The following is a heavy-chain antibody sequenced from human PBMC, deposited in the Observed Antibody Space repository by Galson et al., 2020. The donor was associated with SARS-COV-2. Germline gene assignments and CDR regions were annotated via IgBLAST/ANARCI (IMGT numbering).Heavy chain of an antibody. D-gene: IGHD3-3*01. CDR2: LFNSETT. V-gene: IGHV4-59*01. CDR1: GGSIRSYY. J-gene: IGHJ4*02. Sequence: SETLSLTCTVSGGSIRSYYWSWIRQPPGKGLEWIGYLFNSETTYYNPSLKSRVTISVDKSKNQFSLKVSSVNAADTAVYYCARGDMLRFSFDSCGQGTLVTVSS. CDR3: ARGDMLRFSFDS.